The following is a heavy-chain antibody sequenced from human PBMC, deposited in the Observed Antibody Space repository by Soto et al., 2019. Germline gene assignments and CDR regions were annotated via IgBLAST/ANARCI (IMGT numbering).Heavy chain of an antibody. CDR2: IFYSGST. Sequence: SETLSLTCTVSGGSISGSSDYWGWIRQPPGKGPEWIGSIFYSGSTYYNPSLKSRVTISVDKSKNKFSLKLTSVTAADTSVYYCATDSSYYYDSSAYYSNWFDPWGQGMLVTVSS. V-gene: IGHV4-39*01. D-gene: IGHD3-22*01. CDR3: ATDSSYYYDSSAYYSNWFDP. CDR1: GGSISGSSDY. J-gene: IGHJ5*02.